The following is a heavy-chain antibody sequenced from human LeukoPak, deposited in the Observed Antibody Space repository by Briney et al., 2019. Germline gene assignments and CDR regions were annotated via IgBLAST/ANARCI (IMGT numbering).Heavy chain of an antibody. CDR3: ARDWRSRYHNGVGDYGLPDYYYYYYMDV. V-gene: IGHV1-46*01. D-gene: IGHD4-17*01. CDR1: AYTFTSYY. Sequence: GASVKVSCKASAYTFTSYYMHWVRQAPGQGLEWMGIINPSGGSTSYAQKFQGRVTMTRDTSTSTVYMELSSLRSEDTAVYYCARDWRSRYHNGVGDYGLPDYYYYYYMDVWGKGTTVTASS. CDR2: INPSGGST. J-gene: IGHJ6*03.